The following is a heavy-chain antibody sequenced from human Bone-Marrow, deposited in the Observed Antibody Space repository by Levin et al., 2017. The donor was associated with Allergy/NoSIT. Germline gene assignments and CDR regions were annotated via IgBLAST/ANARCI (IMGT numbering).Heavy chain of an antibody. CDR2: IGTAGDT. CDR1: GFTFSSYD. J-gene: IGHJ4*02. Sequence: GGSLRLSCAASGFTFSSYDMHWVRQATGKGLEWVSAIGTAGDTYYPGSVKGRFTISRENAKNSLYLQMNSLRAGDTAVYYCARVITMIVVVITGVNYFDYWGQGTLVTVSS. V-gene: IGHV3-13*01. D-gene: IGHD3-22*01. CDR3: ARVITMIVVVITGVNYFDY.